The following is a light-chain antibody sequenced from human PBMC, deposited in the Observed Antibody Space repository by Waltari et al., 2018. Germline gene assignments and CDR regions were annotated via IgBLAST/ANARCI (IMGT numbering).Light chain of an antibody. CDR1: QSIVSY. Sequence: DIQMTQSPSSLSASVGDRVTITCRASQSIVSYLNWYLHKPGKAPKVLIYDASRLQSGVPSRFSGSGSGTDFTLTISSLQPDDFATYHCQQSFSTPWTFGQGTKVEI. CDR2: DAS. J-gene: IGKJ1*01. CDR3: QQSFSTPWT. V-gene: IGKV1-39*01.